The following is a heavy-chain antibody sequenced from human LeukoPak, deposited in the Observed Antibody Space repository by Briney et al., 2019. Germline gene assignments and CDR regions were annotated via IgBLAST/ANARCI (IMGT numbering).Heavy chain of an antibody. CDR1: GGSISSYY. CDR2: IYYSGCT. J-gene: IGHJ4*02. CDR3: ARDWHY. V-gene: IGHV4-59*01. Sequence: PSETLSLTCTVSGGSISSYYWSWIRQPPGKGLEWIGYIYYSGCTNYYPSLKSPVTISVDTSKNQFSLKLSSVTAAGTAVYYCARDWHYWGQGTLVTVSS.